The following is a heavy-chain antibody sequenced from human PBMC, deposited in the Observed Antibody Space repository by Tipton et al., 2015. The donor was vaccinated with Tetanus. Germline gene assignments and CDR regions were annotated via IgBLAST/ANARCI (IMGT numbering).Heavy chain of an antibody. V-gene: IGHV4-30-4*01. Sequence: TLSLTCTVSGGSFSSAEDRWSWIRQPPGKGLEWIGYISYSGTTDYNPSLKSRVTLSADTSKNQFSLKLTSLTVADTAVYYCARANNDFPKKGPFDSWGQGSLVIVSS. J-gene: IGHJ4*02. CDR1: GGSFSSAEDR. CDR3: ARANNDFPKKGPFDS. D-gene: IGHD3-3*01. CDR2: ISYSGTT.